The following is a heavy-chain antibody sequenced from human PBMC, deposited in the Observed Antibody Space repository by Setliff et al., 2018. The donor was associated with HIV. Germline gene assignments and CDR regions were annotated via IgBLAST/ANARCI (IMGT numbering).Heavy chain of an antibody. CDR1: DDPINSFY. CDR3: AREITAAGGLNYYYYMDV. CDR2: IYTSGST. Sequence: SETLSLTCTVSDDPINSFYWSWIRQPPGKGLEWIGYIYTSGSTNYNPSLEGRVTISVDTSKNQFSLKLSSVTAADTAVYYCAREITAAGGLNYYYYMDVWGKGTTVTVSS. J-gene: IGHJ6*03. D-gene: IGHD6-13*01. V-gene: IGHV4-4*09.